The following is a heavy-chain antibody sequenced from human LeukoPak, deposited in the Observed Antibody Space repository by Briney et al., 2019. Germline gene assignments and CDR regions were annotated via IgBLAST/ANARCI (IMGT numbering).Heavy chain of an antibody. CDR3: AREKTACGGDCYDS. Sequence: GGSLRLSCAASGFTFSSYEMNWVRQAPGKGLEWVSYISSSGTPIHYADSVKGRFTISRDNAKNSLFLQMNSLRAENTAVYYCAREKTACGGDCYDSWGQGTLVTVSS. V-gene: IGHV3-48*03. CDR1: GFTFSSYE. CDR2: ISSSGTPI. J-gene: IGHJ4*02. D-gene: IGHD2-21*01.